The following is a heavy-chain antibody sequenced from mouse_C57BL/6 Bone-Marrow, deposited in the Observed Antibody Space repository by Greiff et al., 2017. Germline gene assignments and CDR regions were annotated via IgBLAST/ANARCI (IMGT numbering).Heavy chain of an antibody. CDR1: GYSFTSYY. D-gene: IGHD1-1*01. V-gene: IGHV1-66*01. J-gene: IGHJ2*01. CDR3: ARNYGSSYYFDY. CDR2: IYPGSGNT. Sequence: QVQLKESGPELVKPGASVKISCKASGYSFTSYYIHWVKQRPGQGLEWIGWIYPGSGNTKYNEKFKGKATLTADTSSSTAYMQLSSLTSEDSAVYYGARNYGSSYYFDYWGQGTTLTVSS.